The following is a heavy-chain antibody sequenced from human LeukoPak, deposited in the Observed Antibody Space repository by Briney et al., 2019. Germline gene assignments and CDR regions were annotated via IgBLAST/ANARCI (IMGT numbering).Heavy chain of an antibody. J-gene: IGHJ4*02. V-gene: IGHV2-70*04. Sequence: SGPALVKPTQTLTLTCTFPGFSLSTSGMRVSWIRQPPGKALEWLARIDWDDDKFYNSTLETRLTISKDTSKNQVVLTMTNMDPVDTATYYCARLKYGNNYFDYWGQGILVTVSS. CDR3: ARLKYGNNYFDY. CDR1: GFSLSTSGMR. D-gene: IGHD2/OR15-2a*01. CDR2: IDWDDDK.